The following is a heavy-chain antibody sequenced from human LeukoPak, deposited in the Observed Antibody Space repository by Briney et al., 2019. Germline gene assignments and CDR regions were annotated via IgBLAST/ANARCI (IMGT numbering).Heavy chain of an antibody. D-gene: IGHD2-2*01. CDR1: GYSINNGYQ. CDR2: IYHNGGA. J-gene: IGHJ5*02. CDR3: ARDPRWLTPDCTSTSCYENYFDP. V-gene: IGHV4-38-2*02. Sequence: SETLSLTCAVSGYSINNGYQWAWIRQSPGRGLEWIGSIYHNGGAHYNPYLRSRVVISVDTSNNQFSLRLSSVTVADTAVYYCARDPRWLTPDCTSTSCYENYFDPWGRGTLVTVSS.